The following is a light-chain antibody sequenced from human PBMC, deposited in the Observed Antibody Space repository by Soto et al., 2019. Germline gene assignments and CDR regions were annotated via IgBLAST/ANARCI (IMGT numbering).Light chain of an antibody. CDR2: GAS. CDR3: QQYTNWPPCT. J-gene: IGKJ1*01. V-gene: IGKV3-15*01. Sequence: IVLTQSPGTLSLSPVASPTLSCRSSRSVTANIACCQPRPGQGRRLLIYGASTRATGIPPTFSGSGSGTEFTLTINSLQPEDFAIYYCQQYTNWPPCTFGQGNKVDI. CDR1: RSVTAN.